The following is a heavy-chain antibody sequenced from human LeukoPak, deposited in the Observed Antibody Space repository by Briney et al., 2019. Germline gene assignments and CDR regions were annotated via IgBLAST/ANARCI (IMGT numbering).Heavy chain of an antibody. CDR1: GFTFNTHG. J-gene: IGHJ4*02. CDR2: IWFDGSVK. Sequence: GGSLRLSCAASGFTFNTHGMHWVRQAPGKGMEWVAAIWFDGSVKHYSDAVKGRFTISRDNSLNTLYLQMNSLRVEDTAIYYCAKDTAVQFLEPAFWGQGTLVTVSS. D-gene: IGHD3-3*01. CDR3: AKDTAVQFLEPAF. V-gene: IGHV3-33*06.